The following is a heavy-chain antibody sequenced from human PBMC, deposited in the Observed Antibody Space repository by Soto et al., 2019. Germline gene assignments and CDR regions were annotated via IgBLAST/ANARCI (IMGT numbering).Heavy chain of an antibody. Sequence: VESLKISFKASGCNFTNYWITWGLQMPGKGLECMGRIDPSDSYRKYSPSFQGHVSISVDKSIDIVYLQWSNLKASDTAMYYCERQVAEPAIFYFNGFDVWGQGTSVTVSS. CDR2: IDPSDSYR. V-gene: IGHV5-10-1*01. J-gene: IGHJ6*02. CDR1: GCNFTNYW. CDR3: ERQVAEPAIFYFNGFDV. D-gene: IGHD2-15*01.